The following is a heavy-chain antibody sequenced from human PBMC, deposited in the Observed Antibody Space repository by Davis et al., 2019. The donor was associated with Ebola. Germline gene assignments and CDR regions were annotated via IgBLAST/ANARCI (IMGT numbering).Heavy chain of an antibody. J-gene: IGHJ4*02. D-gene: IGHD1-26*01. CDR1: GFTFTANR. V-gene: IGHV3-48*02. CDR2: ISSSGGTT. Sequence: GESLKISCITSGFTFTANRMHWLRQAPGKGLEWISYISSSGGTTYHADFVQRRFTISRDNAKKSLYLQMNSLRDEDTAVYYCVRASSGSYYSVFDNWGQGSLVTVTS. CDR3: VRASSGSYYSVFDN.